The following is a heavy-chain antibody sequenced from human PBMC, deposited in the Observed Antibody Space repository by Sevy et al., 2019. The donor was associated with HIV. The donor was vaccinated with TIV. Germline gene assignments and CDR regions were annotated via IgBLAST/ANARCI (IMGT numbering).Heavy chain of an antibody. J-gene: IGHJ4*02. CDR3: ARAIRTQVAGLYYFDY. V-gene: IGHV4-38-2*01. CDR2: IYHSGYS. D-gene: IGHD6-19*01. CDR1: GYSISSDYY. Sequence: SETLSLTCAVSGYSISSDYYWGWIRQPPGKGLERIGSIYHSGYSYYNPSLKSRVTISVDTSKNQFSLMLSSVIAADTAVFCCARAIRTQVAGLYYFDYWGQGTLVTVSS.